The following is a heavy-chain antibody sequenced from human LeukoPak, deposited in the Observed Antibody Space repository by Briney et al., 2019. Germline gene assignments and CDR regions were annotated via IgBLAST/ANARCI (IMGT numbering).Heavy chain of an antibody. CDR2: IYYSGSP. CDR1: GGSISSHH. D-gene: IGHD1-1*01. Sequence: SETLSLTCTVSGGSISSHHWRWLRQPRGKGLEWIWYIYYSGSPNYNPSHKSRVTISVDTSKNQFSLKLSSVTAADTAVYYCARGPGTTEGYFDYWGQGTLVTVSS. CDR3: ARGPGTTEGYFDY. J-gene: IGHJ4*02. V-gene: IGHV4-59*11.